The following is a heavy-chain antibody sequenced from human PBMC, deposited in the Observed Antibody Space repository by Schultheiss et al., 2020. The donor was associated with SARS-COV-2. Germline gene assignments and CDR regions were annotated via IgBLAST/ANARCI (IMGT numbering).Heavy chain of an antibody. CDR3: ARDGLRYFDWLSI. V-gene: IGHV4-59*01. CDR1: GGSFSGYF. J-gene: IGHJ4*02. D-gene: IGHD3-9*01. CDR2: IYHSGST. Sequence: SETLSLTCAVYGGSFSGYFWSWIRQPPGKGLEWIGYIYHSGSTNYNPSLKSRVTISVHTSKNQFSLALSSVTAADTAVYYCARDGLRYFDWLSIWGQGTLVTVSS.